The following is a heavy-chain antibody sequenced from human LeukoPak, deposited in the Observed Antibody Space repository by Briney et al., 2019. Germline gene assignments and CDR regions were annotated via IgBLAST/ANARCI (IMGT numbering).Heavy chain of an antibody. CDR1: GGSFSGYY. CDR3: ARAFDGSTRNYYYYYYMDV. Sequence: SETLSLTCAVYGGSFSGYYWSWIRQPPGKGLEWIGEINHSGSTNYNPSLKSRVTISVDTSKNQFSLKLSSVTAADTAVYYRARAFDGSTRNYYYYYYMDVWGKGTTVTVSS. J-gene: IGHJ6*03. CDR2: INHSGST. V-gene: IGHV4-34*01.